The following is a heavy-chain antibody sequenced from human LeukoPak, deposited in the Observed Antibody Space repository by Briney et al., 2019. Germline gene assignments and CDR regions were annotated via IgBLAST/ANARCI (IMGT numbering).Heavy chain of an antibody. D-gene: IGHD2/OR15-2a*01. V-gene: IGHV5-51*01. CDR1: GYTFASYW. J-gene: IGHJ4*02. CDR3: VRHNLYALDY. Sequence: GESLKISCKGSGYTFASYWIGWARQMPGKGLEWMAIIFPGNSNTVYNPSFQGQVTISADESISTAYLQWRGLQASDTAIYYCVRHNLYALDYWGQGTLATVSS. CDR2: IFPGNSNT.